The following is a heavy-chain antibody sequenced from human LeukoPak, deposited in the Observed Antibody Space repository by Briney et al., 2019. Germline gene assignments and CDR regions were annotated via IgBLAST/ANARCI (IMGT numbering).Heavy chain of an antibody. CDR3: TRAQVGFPTDY. J-gene: IGHJ4*02. V-gene: IGHV3-74*01. D-gene: IGHD1-26*01. Sequence: GGSLRLSCAASGFPFSDYAMYWVRQAPGKGLVWVSPVHGDGNNIGYADSVKGRFTISRDNAKNTLYLQMNSLRPEDTAVYYCTRAQVGFPTDYWGQGTLVIVSS. CDR2: VHGDGNNI. CDR1: GFPFSDYA.